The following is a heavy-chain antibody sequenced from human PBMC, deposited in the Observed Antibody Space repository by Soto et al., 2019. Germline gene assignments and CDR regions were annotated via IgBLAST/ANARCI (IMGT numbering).Heavy chain of an antibody. Sequence: QITLKESGPPLVKPTQTLTLTCTFSGFSLSTSGVGVGWIRQPPGKALEWLALIYWNDYKRYSPSLKSRLTIAKDTSKNQVVLNMTTMDPVDTATYFCARRPRYSNYVEYWGQGTLVTVSS. CDR3: ARRPRYSNYVEY. D-gene: IGHD4-4*01. J-gene: IGHJ4*02. CDR2: IYWNDYK. CDR1: GFSLSTSGVG. V-gene: IGHV2-5*01.